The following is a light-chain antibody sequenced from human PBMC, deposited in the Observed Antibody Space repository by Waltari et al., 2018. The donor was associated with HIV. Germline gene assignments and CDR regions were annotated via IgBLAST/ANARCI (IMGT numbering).Light chain of an antibody. J-gene: IGKJ1*01. CDR3: QHSYSTPWT. CDR2: AAS. CDR1: QTISSY. V-gene: IGKV1-39*01. Sequence: DIQMTQSPSSLSASVGDRVTITCRASQTISSYLNWYQQKPENAPKLLIYAASSLQSGVPSRFSGSGSGTDFTLTISSLQPEDFATYYCQHSYSTPWTFGQGTKVEIK.